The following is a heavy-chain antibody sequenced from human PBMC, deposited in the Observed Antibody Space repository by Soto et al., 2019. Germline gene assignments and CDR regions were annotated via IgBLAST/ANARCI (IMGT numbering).Heavy chain of an antibody. CDR3: VREHNQYGSGRRAGWFDP. V-gene: IGHV4-30-2*01. Sequence: QLQLLESGSGLVKPSQTLSLTCTVSGGSISSGGYSWGWIRRPPGRGLEWIGYTYHSGSASYNPSLKSRVSISVDRSKNQFSLNLTSVTSADTAVYYCVREHNQYGSGRRAGWFDPWGQGTLVTVSS. CDR2: TYHSGSA. CDR1: GGSISSGGYS. J-gene: IGHJ5*02. D-gene: IGHD3-10*01.